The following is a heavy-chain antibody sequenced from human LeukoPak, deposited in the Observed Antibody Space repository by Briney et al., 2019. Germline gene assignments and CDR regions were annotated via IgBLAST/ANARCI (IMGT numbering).Heavy chain of an antibody. D-gene: IGHD6-19*01. Sequence: GGSLRLSCAASGFTFSSYGMHWVRQAPGKGLEWVTVIWYDGSNKYYADSVKGRFTISRDNSKNTLYLQMNSLRAEDTAVYYCARGSSIAVAGTEFDYWGQGTLVTVSS. CDR1: GFTFSSYG. CDR3: ARGSSIAVAGTEFDY. V-gene: IGHV3-33*01. CDR2: IWYDGSNK. J-gene: IGHJ4*02.